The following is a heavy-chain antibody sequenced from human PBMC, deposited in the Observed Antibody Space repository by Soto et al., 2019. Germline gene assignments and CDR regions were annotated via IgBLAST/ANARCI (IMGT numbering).Heavy chain of an antibody. CDR2: INHSGST. CDR3: ARSIFGVVIQAYFDY. Sequence: PGGSLRLSCEGSGFTFSGYYWSWIRQPPGKGLEWIGEINHSGSTNYNPSLKSRVTISDTSRNQFSLKLSSVTAADTAVYYCARSIFGVVIQAYFDYWGQGTLVTVS. D-gene: IGHD3-3*01. J-gene: IGHJ4*02. CDR1: GFTFSGYY. V-gene: IGHV4-34*01.